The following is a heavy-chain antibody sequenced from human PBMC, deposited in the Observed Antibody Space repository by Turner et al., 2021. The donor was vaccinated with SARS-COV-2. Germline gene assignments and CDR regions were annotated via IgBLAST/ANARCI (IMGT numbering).Heavy chain of an antibody. V-gene: IGHV1-8*03. CDR2: MNPDSGNT. J-gene: IGHJ2*01. CDR3: ARGGYCSSTSCSPYWYFDL. CDR1: GYTFTSYD. D-gene: IGHD2-2*01. Sequence: QVQLVQSGAEVKKPGASVKVSCKASGYTFTSYDINWVRQATGQGLEWMGWMNPDSGNTAYAQKFQGRVTIIRNTSISTAYMELSSLRSEDTAVYYCARGGYCSSTSCSPYWYFDLWGRGTLVTVSS.